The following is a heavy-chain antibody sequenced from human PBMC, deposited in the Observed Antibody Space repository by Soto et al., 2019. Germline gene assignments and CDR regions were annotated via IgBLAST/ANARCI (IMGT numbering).Heavy chain of an antibody. V-gene: IGHV1-8*01. Sequence: ASVKVSCKASGYTFTSYDINWVRQATGQGLEWMGWMNPNSGNTGYAQKFQGRVTMTRNTSISTAYMELSSLRSEDTAVYYCARLGKYYQSLAPWGPGTLVTVSS. CDR3: ARLGKYYQSLAP. J-gene: IGHJ5*02. D-gene: IGHD2-2*01. CDR2: MNPNSGNT. CDR1: GYTFTSYD.